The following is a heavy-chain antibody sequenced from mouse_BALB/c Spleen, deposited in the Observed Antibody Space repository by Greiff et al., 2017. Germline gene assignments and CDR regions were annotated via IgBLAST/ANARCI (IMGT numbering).Heavy chain of an antibody. CDR3: ARDSSGYLFAY. CDR2: ISYSGST. CDR1: GYSITSDYA. D-gene: IGHD3-2*01. Sequence: EVQLVESGPGLVKPSQSLSLTCTVTGYSITSDYAWNWIRQFPGNKLEWMGYISYSGSTSYNPSLKSRISITRDTSKNQFFLQLNSVTTEDTATYYCARDSSGYLFAYWGQGTLVTVSA. J-gene: IGHJ3*01. V-gene: IGHV3-2*02.